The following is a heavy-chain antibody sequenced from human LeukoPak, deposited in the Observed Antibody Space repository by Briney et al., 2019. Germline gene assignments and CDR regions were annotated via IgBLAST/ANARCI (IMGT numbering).Heavy chain of an antibody. D-gene: IGHD6-19*01. J-gene: IGHJ6*03. Sequence: GGSLRLSCAASGSTVSSNYMSWVRQAPGKGLEWVSSISSSSSYIYYADSVKGRFTISRDNAKNSLYLQMNSLRAEDTAVYYCASGQPKGSIAVAGEKYYMDVWGKGTTVTVSS. CDR2: ISSSSSYI. V-gene: IGHV3-21*01. CDR3: ASGQPKGSIAVAGEKYYMDV. CDR1: GSTVSSNY.